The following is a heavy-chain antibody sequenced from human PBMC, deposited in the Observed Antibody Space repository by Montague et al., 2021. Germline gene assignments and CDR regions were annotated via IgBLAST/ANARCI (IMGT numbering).Heavy chain of an antibody. J-gene: IGHJ4*02. Sequence: SLRLSCAASGFTFSNYWMSWVRQAPGKGLEWVANIKQDGSEKHYVDSVKGRFTISRDNAKNSLYLQMNSLRAEDTAVYFCARDRGRGYCGGDCYVGLDYWGQGTLVTVSS. CDR2: IKQDGSEK. D-gene: IGHD2-21*01. CDR1: GFTFSNYW. CDR3: ARDRGRGYCGGDCYVGLDY. V-gene: IGHV3-7*01.